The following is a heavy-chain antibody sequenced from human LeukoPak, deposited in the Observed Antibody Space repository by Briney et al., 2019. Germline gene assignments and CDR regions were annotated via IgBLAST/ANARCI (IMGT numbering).Heavy chain of an antibody. D-gene: IGHD4-17*01. CDR2: ISNSGSSK. CDR1: GFTFSSYE. J-gene: IGHJ4*02. V-gene: IGHV3-48*03. CDR3: ARINRVYGDYTFDY. Sequence: GGSLSLSCAASGFTFSSYEMSWVRQAPGKGLEWVSYISNSGSSKYYADSVKGRFTISRDNAKNSLYLQMNSLRAEDTAVYYCARINRVYGDYTFDYWGQGTLVTVSS.